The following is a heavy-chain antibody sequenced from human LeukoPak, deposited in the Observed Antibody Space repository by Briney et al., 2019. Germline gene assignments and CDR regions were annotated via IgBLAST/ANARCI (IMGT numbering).Heavy chain of an antibody. J-gene: IGHJ6*04. CDR1: GFIFSRYS. CDR3: AELGITMIGGV. V-gene: IGHV3-21*01. D-gene: IGHD3-10*02. CDR2: ISSSSIYI. Sequence: GGSLRLSCAASGFIFSRYSIDWVRQAPGKGLEGVSSISSSSIYIYYADSVKGRFTISRDNAKNSLYLQMNSLRAEDTAVYYCAELGITMIGGVWGKGTTVTISS.